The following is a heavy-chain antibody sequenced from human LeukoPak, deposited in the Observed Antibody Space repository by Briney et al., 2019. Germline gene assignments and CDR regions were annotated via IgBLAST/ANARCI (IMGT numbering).Heavy chain of an antibody. V-gene: IGHV3-23*01. J-gene: IGHJ1*01. Sequence: GRSQRPSCAPAGFVFENYSMSWARHPPGKWLESVSGISGGGSNRFYADSVKGRFTISRDNSKNTVFLQMNSLRVEDTAVYYCTKESSVFGTVYSDFHFWGQGTLVTVSS. CDR2: ISGGGSNR. CDR3: TKESSVFGTVYSDFHF. CDR1: GFVFENYS. D-gene: IGHD1-1*01.